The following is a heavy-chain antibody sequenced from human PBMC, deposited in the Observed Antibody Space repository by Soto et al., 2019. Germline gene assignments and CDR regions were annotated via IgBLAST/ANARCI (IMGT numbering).Heavy chain of an antibody. CDR2: ITTSGGST. Sequence: EVQLLESGGGLVQPGGSLRLSCAASGFTCSSYAMSWVRQAPGKGLEWVSTITTSGGSTYYADSVKGRFTISRDNAKSTLYLQMNSLSAEDTAVYDCAGRYCTNGVCYTIYSYYMDVWGKGTTVTVSS. CDR1: GFTCSSYA. CDR3: AGRYCTNGVCYTIYSYYMDV. D-gene: IGHD2-8*01. V-gene: IGHV3-23*01. J-gene: IGHJ6*03.